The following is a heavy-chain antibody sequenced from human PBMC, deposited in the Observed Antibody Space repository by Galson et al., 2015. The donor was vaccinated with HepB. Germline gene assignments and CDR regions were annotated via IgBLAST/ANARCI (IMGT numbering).Heavy chain of an antibody. Sequence: SLRLSCAASGFTFSSYGMHWVRQAPGKGLEWVAVIWYDGSNKYYADSVKGRFTISRDNSKNTLYLQMNSLRAEDTAVYYCAREYITMVRGVFYYYYGMDVWGQGTTVTVSS. V-gene: IGHV3-33*01. CDR3: AREYITMVRGVFYYYYGMDV. D-gene: IGHD3-10*01. J-gene: IGHJ6*02. CDR1: GFTFSSYG. CDR2: IWYDGSNK.